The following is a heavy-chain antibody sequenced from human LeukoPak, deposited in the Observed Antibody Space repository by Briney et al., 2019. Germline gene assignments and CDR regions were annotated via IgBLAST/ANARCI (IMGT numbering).Heavy chain of an antibody. V-gene: IGHV1-69*05. J-gene: IGHJ4*02. D-gene: IGHD3-10*01. CDR2: IIPIFGTA. CDR1: GYTFTSYA. CDR3: ARYYYGSGSYFDY. Sequence: ASVKVSCKASGYTFTSYAMNWVRQAPGQGLEWMGGIIPIFGTANYAQKFQGRVTITTDESTSTAYMELSSLRSEDTAVYYCARYYYGSGSYFDYWGQGTLVTVSS.